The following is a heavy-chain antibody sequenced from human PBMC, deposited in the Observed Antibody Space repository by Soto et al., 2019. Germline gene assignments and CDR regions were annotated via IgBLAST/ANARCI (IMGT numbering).Heavy chain of an antibody. V-gene: IGHV3-74*01. CDR2: INSAGSST. CDR1: EFTFSDYW. D-gene: IGHD5-18*01. J-gene: IGHJ5*02. Sequence: EVQLVESGGGLVQPGGSLRLSCAASEFTFSDYWMHWVRQAPGKGLVWVSRINSAGSSTNYADSVKGRFTVSRDNAKNTLYLQMNSLRAEDTAVYYCARGGLWAYGLCPWGQGTLVTVSS. CDR3: ARGGLWAYGLCP.